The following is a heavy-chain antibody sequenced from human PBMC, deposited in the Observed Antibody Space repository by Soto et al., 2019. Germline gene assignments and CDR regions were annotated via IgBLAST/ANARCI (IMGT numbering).Heavy chain of an antibody. V-gene: IGHV4-34*01. Sequence: SETLSLTCAVYGGSLSGCYWSWIRQPPGKGLEWIGEINHSGSTNYNPSLKSRVTISVDTSKNQFSLKLSSVTAADTAVYYCARGAGAFDYWGQGTLVTVSS. CDR2: INHSGST. CDR1: GGSLSGCY. J-gene: IGHJ4*02. CDR3: ARGAGAFDY.